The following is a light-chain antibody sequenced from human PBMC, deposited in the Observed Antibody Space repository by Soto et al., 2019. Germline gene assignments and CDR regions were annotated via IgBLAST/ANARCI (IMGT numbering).Light chain of an antibody. CDR2: GNS. V-gene: IGLV1-40*01. Sequence: QSVLTQPPSVSGAPGQRVTISCTGSSSNIGAGYDVHWYQQLPGTAPKLLIYGNSNRPSGVPDRFSGSKSGTSASLAITGLQAEDEADYYCSSYSFTTSLYVFGTGTQLTVL. J-gene: IGLJ6*01. CDR3: SSYSFTTSLYV. CDR1: SSNIGAGYD.